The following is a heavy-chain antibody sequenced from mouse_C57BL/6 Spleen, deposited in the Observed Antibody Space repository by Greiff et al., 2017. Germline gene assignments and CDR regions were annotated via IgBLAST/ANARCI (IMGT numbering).Heavy chain of an antibody. CDR2: IWPGGGT. V-gene: IGHV2-9-1*01. J-gene: IGHJ4*01. CDR1: GFSLTSYA. Sequence: VKLMESGPGLVAPSPSLSITCTVSGFSLTSYAISWVRQPPGKGLEWLGVIWPGGGTNYNSALKSSLSISKDNSKSQVFLKMNSLQTDDTARDYCARIWGRYYAMDYWGKGTSVTVSS. CDR3: ARIWGRYYAMDY. D-gene: IGHD1-1*02.